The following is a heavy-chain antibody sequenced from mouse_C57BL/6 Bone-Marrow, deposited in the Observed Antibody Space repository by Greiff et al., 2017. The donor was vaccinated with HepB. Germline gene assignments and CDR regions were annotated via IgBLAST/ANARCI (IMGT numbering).Heavy chain of an antibody. CDR1: GYSFTGYF. Sequence: VQLQQSGPELVKPGDSVKISCKASGYSFTGYFMNWVMQSHGKSLEWIGRINPYNGDTFYNQKFKGKATLTVDKSSSTAHMELRSLTSEDSAVCYCARSGGRPYVDYWGQGTTLTVSS. CDR3: ARSGGRPYVDY. CDR2: INPYNGDT. V-gene: IGHV1-20*01. D-gene: IGHD3-1*01. J-gene: IGHJ2*01.